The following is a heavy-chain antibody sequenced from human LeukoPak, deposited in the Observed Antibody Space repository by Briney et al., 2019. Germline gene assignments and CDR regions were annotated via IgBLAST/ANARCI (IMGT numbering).Heavy chain of an antibody. V-gene: IGHV3-66*02. J-gene: IGHJ4*02. Sequence: GGSLRLSCAASGFTVSSNYMSWVRQAPGEGLEWVSVIYSGGSTYYADSVKGRFTISRDNSNNTLYLQMNSLRAEDTAVYYCARGEYQLPQGNWGQGTLVTVSS. CDR3: ARGEYQLPQGN. CDR1: GFTVSSNY. CDR2: IYSGGST. D-gene: IGHD2-2*01.